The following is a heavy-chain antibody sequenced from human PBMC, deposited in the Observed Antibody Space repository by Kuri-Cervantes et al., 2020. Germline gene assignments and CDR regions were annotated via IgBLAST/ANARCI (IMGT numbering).Heavy chain of an antibody. CDR3: ARENGLLWLGELMGYFDY. CDR2: IYTSGST. D-gene: IGHD3-10*01. Sequence: GSLRLSCFVSGDSISSYYWSWIRQSAGKGLEWFGRIYTSGSTNYNPSLKSRVTISVDKSKNQFSLKLSSVTAADTAVYYCARENGLLWLGELMGYFDYWGQGTLVTVSS. CDR1: GDSISSYY. J-gene: IGHJ4*02. V-gene: IGHV4-4*07.